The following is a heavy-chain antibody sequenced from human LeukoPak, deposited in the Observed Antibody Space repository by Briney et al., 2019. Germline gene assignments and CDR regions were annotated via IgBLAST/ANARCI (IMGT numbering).Heavy chain of an antibody. D-gene: IGHD5-12*01. J-gene: IGHJ6*03. CDR2: IYYSGAT. CDR3: ARARYEAFPSGRYMDV. Sequence: PSETLSLTCSVSGGSISSSSRYWGWIRQPPGKGLEWIGSIYYSGATYYNPSLKSRVTISVDTSKNQFSLKLSSVTAADTAVYYCARARYEAFPSGRYMDVWGKGTTVTVSS. V-gene: IGHV4-39*07. CDR1: GGSISSSSRY.